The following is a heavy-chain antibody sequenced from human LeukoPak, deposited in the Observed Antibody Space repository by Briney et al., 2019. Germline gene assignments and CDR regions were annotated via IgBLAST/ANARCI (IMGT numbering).Heavy chain of an antibody. J-gene: IGHJ4*02. D-gene: IGHD3-22*01. CDR3: ARGDSGYYPFDY. CDR1: GYIFASYG. Sequence: SVKVSCKASGYIFASYGISWVRQAPGQGLEWMGGIIPIFGTANYAQKFQGRVTITADESTSTAYMELSSLRSEDTAVYYCARGDSGYYPFDYWGQGTLVTVSS. CDR2: IIPIFGTA. V-gene: IGHV1-69*13.